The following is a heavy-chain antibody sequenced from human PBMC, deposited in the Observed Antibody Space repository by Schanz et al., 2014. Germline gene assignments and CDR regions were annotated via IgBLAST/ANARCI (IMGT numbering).Heavy chain of an antibody. Sequence: QVQLVESGGGVVQPGRSLRLSCAASGFNFGSHGMHWVRQAPGKGLEWVSAISGGGGTTYYTDSVKGRFTISRDNAKNTLYLQMNTLRAEDTAVYYCARKMKLGVYGGKGHDSLDIWGQGTMVNVSS. V-gene: IGHV3-NL1*01. D-gene: IGHD4-17*01. CDR1: GFNFGSHG. CDR2: ISGGGGTT. CDR3: ARKMKLGVYGGKGHDSLDI. J-gene: IGHJ3*02.